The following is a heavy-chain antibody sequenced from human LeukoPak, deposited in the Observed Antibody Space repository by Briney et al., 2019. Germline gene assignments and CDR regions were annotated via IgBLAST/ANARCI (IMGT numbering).Heavy chain of an antibody. CDR1: GYTFTSYG. CDR2: ISAYNGNT. Sequence: ASVKVSCKASGYTFTSYGISWVRQAPGQGLEWMGCISAYNGNTNYAQKLQGRVTMTTDTSTSTAYMELRSLRSDDTAVYYCARDYYYDILTGYHAPDYWGQGTLVTVSS. V-gene: IGHV1-18*01. D-gene: IGHD3-9*01. J-gene: IGHJ4*02. CDR3: ARDYYYDILTGYHAPDY.